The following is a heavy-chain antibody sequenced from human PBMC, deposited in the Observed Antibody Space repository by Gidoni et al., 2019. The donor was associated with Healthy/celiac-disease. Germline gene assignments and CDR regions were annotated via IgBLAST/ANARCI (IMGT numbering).Heavy chain of an antibody. CDR3: TTDLTHDYGDYTTFDY. CDR1: GFTFSNAW. CDR2: IKSKTDGGTT. D-gene: IGHD4-17*01. V-gene: IGHV3-15*01. Sequence: EVQLVESGGGLVKPGGYLRLSCAASGFTFSNAWMSWVRQAPGKGLEWVGRIKSKTDGGTTDYAAPVKGRFTISRDESKNTLYLQMNSLKTEDTAVYYCTTDLTHDYGDYTTFDYWGQGTLVTVSS. J-gene: IGHJ4*02.